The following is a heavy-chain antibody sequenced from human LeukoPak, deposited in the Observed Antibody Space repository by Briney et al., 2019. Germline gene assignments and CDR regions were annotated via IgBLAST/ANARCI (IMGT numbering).Heavy chain of an antibody. CDR2: ITSSRSST. CDR3: ARDGVPGSTVLDY. CDR1: GFTFSKYS. D-gene: IGHD2-2*01. Sequence: PGGSLRLSCAVSGFTFSKYSMNWVRQAPGKGLEWVSYITSSRSSTYYADSVKGRFTISRDNAKNSLYLQMNSLRAEDTAVYYCARDGVPGSTVLDYWGQGTLVTVSS. V-gene: IGHV3-48*01. J-gene: IGHJ4*02.